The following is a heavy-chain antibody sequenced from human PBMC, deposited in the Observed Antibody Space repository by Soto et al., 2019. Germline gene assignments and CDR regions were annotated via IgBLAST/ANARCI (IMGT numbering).Heavy chain of an antibody. CDR2: INPSGGST. CDR1: GYTFTSYY. D-gene: IGHD3-10*01. CDR3: ARYRGDYYGSASYSYFDY. V-gene: IGHV1-46*01. J-gene: IGHJ4*02. Sequence: AAVKVSCKASGYTFTSYYMHWVRQAPGQGLEWMGIINPSGGSTSYAQKFQGRVTMTRDTSTSTVYMELSILRSEDTAVYYCARYRGDYYGSASYSYFDYWGQGTLVTVSS.